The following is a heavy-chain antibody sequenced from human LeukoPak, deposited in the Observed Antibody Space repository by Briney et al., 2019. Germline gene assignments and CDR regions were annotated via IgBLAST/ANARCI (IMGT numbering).Heavy chain of an antibody. CDR2: IHHSGST. V-gene: IGHV4-4*02. CDR3: ARHAGFSLDY. Sequence: PGGSLRLSCTVSGFTFNNAWMSWVRQPPGKGLEWIGEIHHSGSTNYNPSLKSRVTISVDKSKNQFSLQLSSVTAADAAVYHCARHAGFSLDYWGQGTLVTVSS. D-gene: IGHD1-14*01. J-gene: IGHJ4*02. CDR1: GFTFNNAW.